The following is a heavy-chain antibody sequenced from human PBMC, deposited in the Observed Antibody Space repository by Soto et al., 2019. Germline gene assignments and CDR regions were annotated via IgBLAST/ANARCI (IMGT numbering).Heavy chain of an antibody. CDR1: GYTFTSYG. D-gene: IGHD2-8*01. J-gene: IGHJ6*02. Sequence: ASVQVSCKASGYTFTSYGISWVRQAPGQGLEWMGWISGYNGDTNYAQKFQDRVSMTIDTSTGTAYMELRSLTSDDTAIYYCEKNGQPPYYYYGLDVWGQGTKVTVSS. V-gene: IGHV1-18*01. CDR2: ISGYNGDT. CDR3: EKNGQPPYYYYGLDV.